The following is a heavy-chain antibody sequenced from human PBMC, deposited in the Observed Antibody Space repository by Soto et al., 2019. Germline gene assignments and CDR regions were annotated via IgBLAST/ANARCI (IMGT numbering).Heavy chain of an antibody. J-gene: IGHJ6*02. Sequence: GGSLRLSCAASGFTFSSYWMHWVRQAPGKGLVWVSRINSDGSSTSYADSVKGRFTISRDNAKNTLYLQMNSLRAEDTAVYYCARPLFKYSPDTIYYYYGMDVWGQGTTDTVSS. CDR1: GFTFSSYW. CDR2: INSDGSST. D-gene: IGHD6-6*01. V-gene: IGHV3-74*01. CDR3: ARPLFKYSPDTIYYYYGMDV.